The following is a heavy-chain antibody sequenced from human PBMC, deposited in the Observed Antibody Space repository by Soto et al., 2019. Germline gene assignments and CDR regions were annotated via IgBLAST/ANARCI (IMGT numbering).Heavy chain of an antibody. J-gene: IGHJ5*02. CDR3: ARLSYSSSWYWFDP. CDR1: GFTFSSYG. CDR2: IWYDGSNK. D-gene: IGHD6-13*01. V-gene: IGHV3-33*01. Sequence: QVQLVESGGGVVQPGRSLRLSCAASGFTFSSYGMHWVRQAPGKGLEWVAVIWYDGSNKYYADSVKGRFTISRDNSKNTLSLQMNSLRAEDTAVYYCARLSYSSSWYWFDPWGQGTLVTVSS.